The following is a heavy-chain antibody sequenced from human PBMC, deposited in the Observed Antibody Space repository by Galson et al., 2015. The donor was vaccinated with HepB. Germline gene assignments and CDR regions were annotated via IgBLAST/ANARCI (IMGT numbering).Heavy chain of an antibody. CDR1: GFTFSSYN. Sequence: SLRLSCAASGFTFSSYNMNWVRQVPGKGLDWISYISATGTTIDYADSVKGRFIISRDNAKNSLSLQMNSLRVEDTAVYYCARDSRATFGEPNWFDPWGQGTLVIVSS. J-gene: IGHJ5*02. D-gene: IGHD3-3*01. CDR2: ISATGTTI. CDR3: ARDSRATFGEPNWFDP. V-gene: IGHV3-48*03.